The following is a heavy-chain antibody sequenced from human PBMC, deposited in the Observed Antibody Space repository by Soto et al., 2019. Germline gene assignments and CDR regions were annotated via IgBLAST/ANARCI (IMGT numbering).Heavy chain of an antibody. J-gene: IGHJ6*02. D-gene: IGHD5-12*01. Sequence: QVQLVQSGAEVKKPGASVKVSCKASGYTFTSYGISWVRQAPGQGLEWMGWISAYNGNTNYAQKLQGRVTMTTDKSTSTAYMELRSLRSDDTAVYYCAREGGYSGYDYGYYYYYGMDVWGQGTTVTVSS. CDR3: AREGGYSGYDYGYYYYYGMDV. CDR2: ISAYNGNT. CDR1: GYTFTSYG. V-gene: IGHV1-18*01.